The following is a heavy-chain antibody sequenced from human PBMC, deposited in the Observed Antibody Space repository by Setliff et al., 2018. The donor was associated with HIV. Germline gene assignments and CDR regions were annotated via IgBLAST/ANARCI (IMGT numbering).Heavy chain of an antibody. CDR1: GFTFSSYW. D-gene: IGHD3-10*01. CDR3: ARDSDYYDSGNKDY. Sequence: GGSLRLSCAASGFTFSSYWMHWVRQAPGKGLVWVSRINSDGSSTSYADSVKGRFTISRDNAKNTLFLQINSLRPEDTAVYYCARDSDYYDSGNKDYWGQGTLVTVSS. V-gene: IGHV3-74*01. J-gene: IGHJ4*02. CDR2: INSDGSST.